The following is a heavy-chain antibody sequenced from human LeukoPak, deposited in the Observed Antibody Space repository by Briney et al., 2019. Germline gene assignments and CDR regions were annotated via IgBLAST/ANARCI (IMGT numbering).Heavy chain of an antibody. J-gene: IGHJ6*03. V-gene: IGHV3-21*01. D-gene: IGHD3-10*01. CDR1: GFIVSSDY. Sequence: PGGSLRLSCAASGFIVSSDYMNWVRQAPGKGLEWVSSISSGSNYIYNADSVKGRVTISRDNAKSTLYLQMNSLRAEDTAVYYCARGIWFGESYYYYYMDVWGKGTTVTISS. CDR3: ARGIWFGESYYYYYMDV. CDR2: ISSGSNYI.